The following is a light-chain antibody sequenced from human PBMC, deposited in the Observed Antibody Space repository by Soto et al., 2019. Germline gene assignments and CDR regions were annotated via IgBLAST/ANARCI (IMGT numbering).Light chain of an antibody. J-gene: IGKJ4*01. Sequence: EIVMTQSPATLSVSPGERATLSCRASQSVSSNLAWYQHEPGQAPRLLIYAASTRATGIPARFSGSGSGTEFTLTISSLQSEDFAVYYCQQYNNWPLTFGGGTKVEIK. V-gene: IGKV3-15*01. CDR1: QSVSSN. CDR3: QQYNNWPLT. CDR2: AAS.